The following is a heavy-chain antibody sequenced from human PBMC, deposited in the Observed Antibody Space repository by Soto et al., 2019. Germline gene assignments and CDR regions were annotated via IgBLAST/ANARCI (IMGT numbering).Heavy chain of an antibody. J-gene: IGHJ4*02. D-gene: IGHD6-13*01. CDR3: ARRQSTSWYGL. V-gene: IGHV4-39*01. CDR2: IYYSGST. Sequence: SETLSLTCTVSGGSISSSSYYWGWIRQPPGKGLEWIGSIYYSGSTYYNPSLKSRVTISVDTSKNQFSLKLSSVTAADTAVYYCARRQSTSWYGLWGQGPLVTVSS. CDR1: GGSISSSSYY.